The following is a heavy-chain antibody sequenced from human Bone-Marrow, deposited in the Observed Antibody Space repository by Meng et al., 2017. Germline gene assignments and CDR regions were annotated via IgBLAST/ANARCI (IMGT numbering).Heavy chain of an antibody. D-gene: IGHD1-26*01. CDR1: GFNFSSYA. CDR2: ISYDGSNK. CDR3: ARVVWGY. Sequence: VQLVDSGGGLVQPGGSLRLSCAASGFNFSSYAMSWVRQAPGKGLEWVAVISYDGSNKYYADSVKGRFTISRDNSKNTLYLQMNSLRAEDTAVYYCARVVWGYWGQGTLVTVSS. J-gene: IGHJ4*02. V-gene: IGHV3-30*01.